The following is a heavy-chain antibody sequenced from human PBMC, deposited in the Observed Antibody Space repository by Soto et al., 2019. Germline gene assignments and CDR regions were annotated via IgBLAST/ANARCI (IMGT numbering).Heavy chain of an antibody. V-gene: IGHV3-23*04. CDR1: GFTFSSYG. CDR2: ISGSGGST. D-gene: IGHD3-22*01. J-gene: IGHJ3*02. Sequence: VQLVESGGGVVQPGRSLRLSCAASGFTFSSYGMHWVRQAPGKGLEWVAVISGSGGSTYYADSVKGRFTISRDNSKNTLYLQMNSLRAEDTAVYYCAKNHGTMIVVADAFDIWGQGTMVTVSS. CDR3: AKNHGTMIVVADAFDI.